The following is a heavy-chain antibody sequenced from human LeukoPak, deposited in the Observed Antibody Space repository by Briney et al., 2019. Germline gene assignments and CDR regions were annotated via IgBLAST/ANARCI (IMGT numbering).Heavy chain of an antibody. CDR3: ARHGSSSWYGWFDP. V-gene: IGHV4-59*08. D-gene: IGHD6-13*01. Sequence: PSETLSLTCTVSGGSISSYYWSWIRQPPGKGLDWIGYIYYSGSTNYNPSLKSRVTISVDTSKNQFSLKLSSVTAADTAVYYCARHGSSSWYGWFDPWGQGTLVTVSS. J-gene: IGHJ5*02. CDR1: GGSISSYY. CDR2: IYYSGST.